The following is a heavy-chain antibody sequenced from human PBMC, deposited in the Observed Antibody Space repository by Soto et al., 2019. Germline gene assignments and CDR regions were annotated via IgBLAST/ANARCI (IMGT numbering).Heavy chain of an antibody. D-gene: IGHD3-3*01. Sequence: GGSLRLSCAASGFTFSSYGMHWVRQAPGKGLEWVAVIWYDGSNKYYADSVKGRFTISRDNSKNTLYLQMNSLRAEDTAVYYCARHPGLRFLEWFVALGSYRFDPWGQGTLVTVSS. CDR3: ARHPGLRFLEWFVALGSYRFDP. CDR1: GFTFSSYG. CDR2: IWYDGSNK. V-gene: IGHV3-33*01. J-gene: IGHJ5*02.